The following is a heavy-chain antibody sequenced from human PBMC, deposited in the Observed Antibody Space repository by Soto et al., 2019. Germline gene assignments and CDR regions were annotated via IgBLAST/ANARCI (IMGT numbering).Heavy chain of an antibody. V-gene: IGHV3-74*01. J-gene: IGHJ2*01. CDR1: GFVFSSYW. CDR3: ARGMQGSRYFDL. CDR2: ITNDGSST. Sequence: EVQLVESGGGLVQPGGSLRLSCAGSGFVFSSYWMHWVRQVPGKGLVWVSRITNDGSSTTYADSVNGRFTISRDNAKNTLYLQMNRLGAEDTAVYSCARGMQGSRYFDLWGRGTLVTVSS.